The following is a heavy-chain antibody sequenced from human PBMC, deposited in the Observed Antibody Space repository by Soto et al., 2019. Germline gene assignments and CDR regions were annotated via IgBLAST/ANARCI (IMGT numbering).Heavy chain of an antibody. CDR2: INHSGST. CDR1: GGSFSGYY. D-gene: IGHD2-2*01. CDR3: AGVYSRGPHQPPPPLYVDY. V-gene: IGHV4-34*01. Sequence: SETLSLTCAVYGGSFSGYYWSWIRQPPGKGLEWIGEINHSGSTNYNPSLKSRVTISVDTSKNQFSLKLSSVTAADTAVYYCAGVYSRGPHQPPPPLYVDYWGQGTLVTVSS. J-gene: IGHJ4*02.